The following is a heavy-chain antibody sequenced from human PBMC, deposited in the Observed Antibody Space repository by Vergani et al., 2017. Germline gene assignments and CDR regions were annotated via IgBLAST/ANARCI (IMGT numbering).Heavy chain of an antibody. D-gene: IGHD2-2*01. CDR2: INPIFGTA. J-gene: IGHJ6*02. V-gene: IGHV1-69*13. CDR1: GGTFSSYA. Sequence: QVQLVQSGAEVKKPGSSVKVSCKASGGTFSSYAISWVRQAPGQGLEWMGRINPIFGTANYAQKFQGRVTITADESTSTAYMELSSLRSEDTAVYYCARDPDIVVVPAAPYYYYYYGMDVWGQGTTVTVSS. CDR3: ARDPDIVVVPAAPYYYYYYGMDV.